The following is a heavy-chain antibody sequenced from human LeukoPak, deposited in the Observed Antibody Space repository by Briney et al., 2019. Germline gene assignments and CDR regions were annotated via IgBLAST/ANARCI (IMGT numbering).Heavy chain of an antibody. CDR1: GFSFSSYS. CDR3: PRGRYQWRGEGENWFVP. D-gene: IGHD3-16*01. V-gene: IGHV3-21*01. Sequence: GGSLRLSCAASGFSFSSYSMNWVRQAPGKGLEWVSCISSGSSYIYEADSVKGRFTISRDNAKNSLYLQMNSLRAEDTAVYYCPRGRYQWRGEGENWFVPWGQETLVTVSS. J-gene: IGHJ5*02. CDR2: ISSGSSYI.